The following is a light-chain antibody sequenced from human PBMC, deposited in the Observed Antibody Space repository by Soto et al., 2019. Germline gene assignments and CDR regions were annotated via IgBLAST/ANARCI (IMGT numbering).Light chain of an antibody. CDR2: AAS. J-gene: IGKJ4*01. Sequence: DIQMTQSPSSLSASVGDRVTITCRASQDISSHLGWFQQKPGKAPKRLIYAASILQSAVPSRFSGSCSETDFTLTISSLQAEDFATYYCQQTRSYPSTFGGGTKVEIK. CDR3: QQTRSYPST. V-gene: IGKV1-17*01. CDR1: QDISSH.